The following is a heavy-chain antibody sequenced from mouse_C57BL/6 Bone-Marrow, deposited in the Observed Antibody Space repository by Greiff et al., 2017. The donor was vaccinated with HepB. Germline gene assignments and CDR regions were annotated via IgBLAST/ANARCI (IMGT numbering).Heavy chain of an antibody. CDR3: ARDYYGSSYDYAMDY. V-gene: IGHV1-72*01. J-gene: IGHJ4*01. CDR1: GYTFTSYW. CDR2: IDPNSGGT. Sequence: QVQLKEPGAELVKPGASVKLSCKASGYTFTSYWMHWVKQRPGRGLEWIGRIDPNSGGTKYNEKFKSKATLTVVKPSSTAYMQLSSLTSEDSAVYYCARDYYGSSYDYAMDYWGQGTSVTVSS. D-gene: IGHD1-1*01.